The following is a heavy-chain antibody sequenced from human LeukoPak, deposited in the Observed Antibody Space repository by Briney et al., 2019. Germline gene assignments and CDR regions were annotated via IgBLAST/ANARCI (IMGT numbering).Heavy chain of an antibody. V-gene: IGHV4-34*01. CDR2: INHSGST. D-gene: IGHD4-23*01. CDR3: ARTPTVVTGPFDY. J-gene: IGHJ4*02. Sequence: SETLSLTCAVYGGSFSGYYWSWIRQPPGKGLEWIGEINHSGSTNYNPSLKSRVTISVDTSKNQFSLKLSSVTAADTAVYYCARTPTVVTGPFDYWGQGTLVTVSS. CDR1: GGSFSGYY.